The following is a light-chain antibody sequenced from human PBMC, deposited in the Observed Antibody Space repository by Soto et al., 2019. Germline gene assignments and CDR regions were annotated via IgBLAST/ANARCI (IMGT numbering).Light chain of an antibody. J-gene: IGKJ1*01. Sequence: DIVLTQSPGTLSLSPGERATLSCRSSQSVSSNYLAWYQQKPDQAPRLVIYDVSGRATGIPDRFSGSGSGTDFTITISRLEPEDSAVYYCKQYGISPTFGQGTKVEI. CDR2: DVS. CDR1: QSVSSNY. CDR3: KQYGISPT. V-gene: IGKV3-20*01.